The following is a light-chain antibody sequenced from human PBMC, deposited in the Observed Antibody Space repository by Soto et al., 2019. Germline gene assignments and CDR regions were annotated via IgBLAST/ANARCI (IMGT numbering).Light chain of an antibody. Sequence: DIQMTQSPSSLSASVGDRVTIACRARQSIITYLNWYQQKPGRAPKLLIYAASTLQSWFPLRFSGGGYGSDFTITVSSLQPEDFATYYCQQSYSTARTFCQGTKREVQ. CDR1: QSIITY. V-gene: IGKV1-39*01. CDR3: QQSYSTART. J-gene: IGKJ2*01. CDR2: AAS.